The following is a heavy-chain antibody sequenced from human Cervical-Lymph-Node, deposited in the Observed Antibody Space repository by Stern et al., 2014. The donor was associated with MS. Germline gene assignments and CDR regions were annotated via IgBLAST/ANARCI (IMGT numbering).Heavy chain of an antibody. D-gene: IGHD2-2*01. Sequence: QITLKESGPALVKPTQTLTLTCTFSGFSLSTSGMCVSWIRQPPGKALEWLALLDWDDDKYYSTSLKTRLTISKDTSKNQVVLTMTNMDPVDTATYYCARIPIVVVPAAMRYYYYYGMDVWGQGTTVPVSS. CDR1: GFSLSTSGMC. CDR3: ARIPIVVVPAAMRYYYYYGMDV. CDR2: LDWDDDK. V-gene: IGHV2-70*01. J-gene: IGHJ6*02.